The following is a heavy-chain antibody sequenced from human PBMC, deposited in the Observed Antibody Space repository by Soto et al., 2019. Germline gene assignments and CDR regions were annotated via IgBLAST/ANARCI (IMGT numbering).Heavy chain of an antibody. CDR3: ARAHRQSSTVSTL. V-gene: IGHV4-4*02. CDR2: IYHSGRT. CDR1: GGSISSSNW. D-gene: IGHD4-17*01. Sequence: QVQLQESVPGLVKPSGTLSLTGAVSGGSISSSNWWSWVRQPPGKGLEWIGEIYHSGRTNYNPSPKSRVTISVDKSKDQVSLKLCSVTAADTAAYYCARAHRQSSTVSTLWGQGTLVTVSS. J-gene: IGHJ4*02.